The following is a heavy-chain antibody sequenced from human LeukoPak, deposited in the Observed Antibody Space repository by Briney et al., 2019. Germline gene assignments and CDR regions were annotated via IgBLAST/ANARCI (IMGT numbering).Heavy chain of an antibody. Sequence: PSETLSLTCAVYGGSFSGYYWSWIRQPPGKGLEWFGEINHSGSTNYNPSLKSRVTISVDTSKNQFSLKLSSVTAADTAVYYCARASKQYYYDSSGYWHYYYYYMDVWGKGTTVTVSS. CDR1: GGSFSGYY. V-gene: IGHV4-34*01. CDR3: ARASKQYYYDSSGYWHYYYYYMDV. D-gene: IGHD3-22*01. J-gene: IGHJ6*03. CDR2: INHSGST.